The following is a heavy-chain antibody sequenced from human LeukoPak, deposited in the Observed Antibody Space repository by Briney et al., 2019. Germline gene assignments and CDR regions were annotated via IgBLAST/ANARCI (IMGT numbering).Heavy chain of an antibody. CDR3: ARVRRERWLQQLDY. CDR2: ISSSGSTI. Sequence: GGSLRLSCAASGFTFSSYEMNWVRQAPGKGLEWVSYISSSGSTIYYADSVKGRFTISRDNAKDSLYLQMNSLGAEDTAVYYCARVRRERWLQQLDYWGQGTLVTVSS. D-gene: IGHD5-24*01. V-gene: IGHV3-48*03. J-gene: IGHJ4*02. CDR1: GFTFSSYE.